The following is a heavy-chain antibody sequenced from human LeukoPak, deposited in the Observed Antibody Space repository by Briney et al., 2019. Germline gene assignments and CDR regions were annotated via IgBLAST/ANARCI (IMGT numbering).Heavy chain of an antibody. CDR2: IYPGDSDT. CDR1: GYSFTSYW. V-gene: IGHV5-51*01. D-gene: IGHD2-2*01. CDR3: ARPRRYCSSTSCYFDY. Sequence: GESLKISCKGSGYSFTSYWIGWVRQMPGKGLEWMGIIYPGDSDTRYSPSFQGQVTISADKSISTAYLQWSSLKASDTAMYYCARPRRYCSSTSCYFDYWGQGTLVTVSS. J-gene: IGHJ4*02.